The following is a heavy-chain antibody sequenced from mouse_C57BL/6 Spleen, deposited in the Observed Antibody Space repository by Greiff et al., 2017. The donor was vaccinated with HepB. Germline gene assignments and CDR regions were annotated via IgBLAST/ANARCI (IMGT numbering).Heavy chain of an antibody. J-gene: IGHJ2*01. CDR1: GYTFTSYW. V-gene: IGHV1-52*01. Sequence: QVHVKQPGAELVRPGSSVKLSCKASGYTFTSYWMHWVKQRPIQGLEWIGNIDPSDSETHYNQKFKDKATLTVDKSSSTAYMQLSSLTSEDSAVYYCARGVVTTYFDYWGQGTTLTVSS. CDR3: ARGVVTTYFDY. CDR2: IDPSDSET. D-gene: IGHD2-1*01.